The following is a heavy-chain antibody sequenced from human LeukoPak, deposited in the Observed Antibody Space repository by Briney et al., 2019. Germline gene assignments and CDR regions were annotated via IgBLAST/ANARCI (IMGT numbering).Heavy chain of an antibody. CDR3: AKDKAVVVPAAMRWLGAFEYYYYYMDV. CDR1: GGTFSSYA. D-gene: IGHD2-2*01. V-gene: IGHV1-69*01. J-gene: IGHJ6*03. CDR2: IIPIFGTA. Sequence: SVKVSCKASGGTFSSYAISWVRQAPGQGLEWMGGIIPIFGTANYAQKFQGRVTITADESTSTAYMELSSLRSEDTAVYYCAKDKAVVVPAAMRWLGAFEYYYYYMDVWGKGTTVTISS.